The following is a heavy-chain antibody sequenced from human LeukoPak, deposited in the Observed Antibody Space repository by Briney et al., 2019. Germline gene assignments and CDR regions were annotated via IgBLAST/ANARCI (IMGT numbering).Heavy chain of an antibody. J-gene: IGHJ4*02. CDR1: GYSFTSYW. D-gene: IGHD3-22*01. V-gene: IGHV5-51*01. CDR3: ARHGGYYDSSGYYTPGDY. Sequence: GESLKISCKGSGYSFTSYWIGWVRQMPAKGVEWMGIIYPGDSDTRYSPSFQGQVTISADKSISTAYLQWSSLKASDTAMYYCARHGGYYDSSGYYTPGDYWGQGTLVTVSS. CDR2: IYPGDSDT.